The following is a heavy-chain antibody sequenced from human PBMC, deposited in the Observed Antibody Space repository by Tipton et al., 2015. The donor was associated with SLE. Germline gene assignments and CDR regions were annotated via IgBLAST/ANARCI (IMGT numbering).Heavy chain of an antibody. V-gene: IGHV1-2*02. J-gene: IGHJ4*02. CDR2: INPNSGGT. Sequence: QSGAEVKKPGASVKVSCKASGYTFTGYYMHWVRQAPGQGLEWMGWINPNSGGTNYAQKFQGRVTMTRDTSISTAYMELSRLRSDDTAVYYCARGIGDCSGGSCYLDYFDYWGQGTLVTVSS. CDR1: GYTFTGYY. CDR3: ARGIGDCSGGSCYLDYFDY. D-gene: IGHD2-15*01.